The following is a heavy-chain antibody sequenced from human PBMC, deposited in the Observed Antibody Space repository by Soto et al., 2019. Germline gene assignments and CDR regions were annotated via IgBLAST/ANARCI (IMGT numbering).Heavy chain of an antibody. CDR3: ASAPSGYSYGYGPGY. V-gene: IGHV3-30*03. J-gene: IGHJ4*02. D-gene: IGHD5-18*01. Sequence: PGGSLRLSCAASGFTLSSYGMHWVRQAPGKGLEWVAVISYDGSNKYYADSVKGRFTISRDNSKNTLYLQMNSLRAEDTAVYYCASAPSGYSYGYGPGYWGQGTLDTVSS. CDR1: GFTLSSYG. CDR2: ISYDGSNK.